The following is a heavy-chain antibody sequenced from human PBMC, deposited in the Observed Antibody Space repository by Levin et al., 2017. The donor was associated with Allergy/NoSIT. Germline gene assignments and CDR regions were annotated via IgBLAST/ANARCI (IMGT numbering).Heavy chain of an antibody. CDR1: GFTFSSYG. D-gene: IGHD6-19*01. J-gene: IGHJ4*02. Sequence: PGGSLRLSCAASGFTFSSYGMHWVRQAPGKGLEWVAVIWYDGSNKYYADSVKGRFTISRDNSKNTLYLQMNSLRAEDTAVYYCARPHMGYSSGWYGREDYWGQGTLVTVSS. CDR2: IWYDGSNK. V-gene: IGHV3-33*01. CDR3: ARPHMGYSSGWYGREDY.